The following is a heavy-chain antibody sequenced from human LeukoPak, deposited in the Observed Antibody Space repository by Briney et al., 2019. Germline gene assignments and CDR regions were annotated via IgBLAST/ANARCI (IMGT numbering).Heavy chain of an antibody. CDR3: AKDEWDIVVVPASILDY. CDR1: GFTFSSYG. J-gene: IGHJ4*02. V-gene: IGHV3-23*01. D-gene: IGHD2-2*01. Sequence: SGGSLRLSCAASGFTFSSYGMSWVRQAPGKGLEWVSAISGSGGSTYYADSVKGRFTISRDNSKNTLYLQMNSLRAEDTAVYYCAKDEWDIVVVPASILDYWGQGTLVTVSS. CDR2: ISGSGGST.